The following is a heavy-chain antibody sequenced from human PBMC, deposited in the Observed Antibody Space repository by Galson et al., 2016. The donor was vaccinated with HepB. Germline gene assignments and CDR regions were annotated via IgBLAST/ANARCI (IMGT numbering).Heavy chain of an antibody. D-gene: IGHD3-10*01. V-gene: IGHV4-59*12. CDR3: ASYFVQSWVGSDAFDT. Sequence: SETLSLTCTVSGGSINNYYWNWIRQPPGKGLEWIGYIYYNGFTNYNPSLKSRVTMSVDESKNLFSLKLMSVTAADTAVYYCASYFVQSWVGSDAFDTWGQETLVTGSS. CDR2: IYYNGFT. CDR1: GGSINNYY. J-gene: IGHJ3*02.